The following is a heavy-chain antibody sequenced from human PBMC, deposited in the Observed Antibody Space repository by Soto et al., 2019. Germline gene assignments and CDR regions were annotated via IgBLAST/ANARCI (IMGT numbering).Heavy chain of an antibody. CDR1: GGTFGSYA. V-gene: IGHV1-69*12. CDR3: ARPRQYYFDTSAQSAWCDP. CDR2: IIPIFSTP. Sequence: QVQLVQSGAEVKKPGSSVKVSCKTSGGTFGSYAISWVRQAPGQGLEWMGGIIPIFSTPNYAQKCQGRVTIPADESRSTAYMELSSLRSEDTAVYYCARPRQYYFDTSAQSAWCDPRGQGTLVTVSS. J-gene: IGHJ5*02. D-gene: IGHD3-22*01.